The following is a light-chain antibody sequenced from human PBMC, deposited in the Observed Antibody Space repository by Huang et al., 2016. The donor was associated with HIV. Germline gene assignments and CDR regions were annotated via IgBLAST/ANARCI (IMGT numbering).Light chain of an antibody. J-gene: IGKJ1*01. CDR1: QSVFNNNY. Sequence: EIVLTQSPGILSLSPGESATLSCRASQSVFNNNYLAWYQQKPGQAPRLLIFGASSTATCISYRFRCSGSGTDFTRTISRLEPEDFAVYYCQQYGSSLAFGPGTKVEIK. CDR3: QQYGSSLA. V-gene: IGKV3-20*01. CDR2: GAS.